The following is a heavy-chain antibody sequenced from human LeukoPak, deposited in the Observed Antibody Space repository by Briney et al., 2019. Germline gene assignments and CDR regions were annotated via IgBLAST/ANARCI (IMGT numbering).Heavy chain of an antibody. CDR1: GFTVSSNY. CDR2: ISGSGGST. CDR3: AKTPPWFGEYYFDY. D-gene: IGHD3-10*01. V-gene: IGHV3-23*01. Sequence: GGSLRLSCAVSGFTVSSNYMSWVRQAPGKGLEWVSAISGSGGSTYYADSVKGRFTISRDNSKNTLYLQMNSLRAEDTAVYYRAKTPPWFGEYYFDYWGQGTLVTVSS. J-gene: IGHJ4*02.